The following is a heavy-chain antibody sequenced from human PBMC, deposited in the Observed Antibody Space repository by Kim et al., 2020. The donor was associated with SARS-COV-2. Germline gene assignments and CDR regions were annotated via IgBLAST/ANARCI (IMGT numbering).Heavy chain of an antibody. V-gene: IGHV4-59*01. Sequence: HKSRVTISVDTSKNQFSLKLSSVTAADTAVYYCARERYDSSAYYLGIDYWGQGTLVTVSS. D-gene: IGHD3-22*01. CDR3: ARERYDSSAYYLGIDY. J-gene: IGHJ4*02.